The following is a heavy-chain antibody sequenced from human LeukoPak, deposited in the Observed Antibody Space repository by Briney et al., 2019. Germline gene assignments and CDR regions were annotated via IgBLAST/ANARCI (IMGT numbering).Heavy chain of an antibody. CDR1: GFPFSTYW. V-gene: IGHV3-7*01. J-gene: IGHJ6*02. Sequence: GGSLRLSCAASGFPFSTYWMSWVRQAPGKGLQWVANINQDGSEENSVDSVKGRFTISRDNAKNSLYLQMNSLRGEDTAVYYCARDLTGPYLYYGMDVWGQGTTVTVSS. CDR3: ARDLTGPYLYYGMDV. CDR2: INQDGSEE.